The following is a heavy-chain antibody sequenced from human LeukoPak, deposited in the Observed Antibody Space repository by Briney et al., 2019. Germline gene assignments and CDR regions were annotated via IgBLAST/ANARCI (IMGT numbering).Heavy chain of an antibody. CDR1: AYTFTDYY. CDR2: MNPNSGGA. D-gene: IGHD4-23*01. Sequence: VSVKVSCKASAYTFTDYYIHWVRQAPGQGLEWMGRMNPNSGGADYAPKFQGRASMTRETSIKTAYVELTRLQSDDTAMYYCARVAYGNSATHFDYWGQGTLVTVSS. CDR3: ARVAYGNSATHFDY. J-gene: IGHJ4*02. V-gene: IGHV1-2*06.